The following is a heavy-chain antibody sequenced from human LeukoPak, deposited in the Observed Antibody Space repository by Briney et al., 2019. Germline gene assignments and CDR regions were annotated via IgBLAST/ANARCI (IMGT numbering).Heavy chain of an antibody. Sequence: GGSLRLSCSASGFTFSDYYMSWIRQAPGKGLEWVSYISSSGSTIYYAASVKGGFTISRDNAENSLFLQMNSLRAEDTAVYYCARDTYSSGYVDYWGQGTLVTVSS. V-gene: IGHV3-11*01. J-gene: IGHJ4*02. CDR1: GFTFSDYY. D-gene: IGHD6-19*01. CDR2: ISSSGSTI. CDR3: ARDTYSSGYVDY.